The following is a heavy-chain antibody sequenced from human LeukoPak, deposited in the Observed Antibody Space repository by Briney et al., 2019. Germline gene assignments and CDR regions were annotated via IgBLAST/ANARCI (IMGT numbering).Heavy chain of an antibody. CDR1: GFTFNRYA. J-gene: IGHJ4*02. V-gene: IGHV3-30-3*01. Sequence: GGSLRLSCAASGFTFNRYALHWVRQAPGKGLEWVSIISFDGSTKDYADSVKGRFTISRDNSKNTLDLQMSSLRVEDTAVYYCARGVVTAYAAFDFWGQGTLVTVSP. D-gene: IGHD2-21*02. CDR3: ARGVVTAYAAFDF. CDR2: ISFDGSTK.